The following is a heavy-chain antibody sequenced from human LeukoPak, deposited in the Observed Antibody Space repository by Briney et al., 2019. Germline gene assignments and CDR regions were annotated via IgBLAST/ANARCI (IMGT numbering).Heavy chain of an antibody. V-gene: IGHV3-23*01. CDR1: GFTFSSYA. CDR3: ARDIGSGYDLGGFDY. Sequence: GGSLRLSCAASGFTFSSYAMSWVRQAPGKGLEWVSTISGSGASTYYADSVKGRFTISRDNSKNTLYLQMNSLRAEDTAVYYCARDIGSGYDLGGFDYWGQGTLVTVSS. D-gene: IGHD5-12*01. CDR2: ISGSGAST. J-gene: IGHJ4*02.